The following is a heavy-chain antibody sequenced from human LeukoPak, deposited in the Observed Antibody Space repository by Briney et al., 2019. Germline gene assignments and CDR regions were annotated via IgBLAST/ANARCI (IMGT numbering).Heavy chain of an antibody. CDR2: ISGSGGST. Sequence: PGGSLRLSCAASGFTFSSYAMSWVRQAPGKGLEWVSAISGSGGSTYYADSVKGRFTISRDNSKNTLYLQMNSLRAEDTAVYYCAKDRGGYGPPGSYFDYWDQGTLVTVSS. D-gene: IGHD5-12*01. J-gene: IGHJ4*02. CDR3: AKDRGGYGPPGSYFDY. CDR1: GFTFSSYA. V-gene: IGHV3-23*01.